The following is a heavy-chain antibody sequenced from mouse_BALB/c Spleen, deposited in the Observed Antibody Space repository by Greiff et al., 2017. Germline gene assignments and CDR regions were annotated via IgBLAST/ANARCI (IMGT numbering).Heavy chain of an antibody. V-gene: IGHV5-17*02. D-gene: IGHD1-1*01. J-gene: IGHJ2*01. CDR1: GFTFSSFG. CDR3: ARSYYYGSSYPFFDY. CDR2: ISSGSSTI. Sequence: EVMLVESGGGLVQPGGSRKLSCAASGFTFSSFGMHWVRQAPEKGLEWVAYISSGSSTIYYADTVKGRFTISRDNPKNTLFLQMTSLRSEDTAMYYCARSYYYGSSYPFFDYWGQGTTLTVSS.